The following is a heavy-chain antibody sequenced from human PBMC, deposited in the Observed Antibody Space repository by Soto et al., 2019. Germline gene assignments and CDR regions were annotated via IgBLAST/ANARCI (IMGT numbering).Heavy chain of an antibody. CDR1: GFTFSNAW. CDR2: IKSKTDGGTT. D-gene: IGHD3-3*01. J-gene: IGHJ6*04. CDR3: TTDRIEAIFGMDV. Sequence: GGSLRLSCAASGFTFSNAWMSWVRQAPGKGLEWVGRIKSKTDGGTTDYAAPVKGRFTISRDDSKNTLYLQMNSLKTEDTAVYYCTTDRIEAIFGMDVWGKGTTVTVSS. V-gene: IGHV3-15*01.